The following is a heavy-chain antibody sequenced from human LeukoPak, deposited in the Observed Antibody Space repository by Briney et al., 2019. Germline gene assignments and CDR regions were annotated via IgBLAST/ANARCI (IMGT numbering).Heavy chain of an antibody. CDR3: ASSSIAARQFQYYYYYYMDV. Sequence: GASVKVSCKASGYTFTGYYMHWVRQAPGQGLEWMGWINPNSGGTNYAQKFQGRVTMTRDTSISTAYMELSRLRSDDTAVYYCASSSIAARQFQYYYYYYMDVWGKGTTVTVSS. J-gene: IGHJ6*03. CDR2: INPNSGGT. V-gene: IGHV1-2*02. CDR1: GYTFTGYY. D-gene: IGHD6-6*01.